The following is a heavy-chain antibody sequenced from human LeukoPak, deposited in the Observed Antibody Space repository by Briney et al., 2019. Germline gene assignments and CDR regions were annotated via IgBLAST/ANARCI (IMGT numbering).Heavy chain of an antibody. D-gene: IGHD2-2*01. Sequence: GGSLRLYCAASGFTFSTYTMNWVRRAPGKGLEWVSSISSSSNNINYADSVKGRFTISRDNAMNSVHLQMNSLRVEDTAVYYCARGYQRPDYWGQGTLITVSS. V-gene: IGHV3-21*01. CDR2: ISSSSNNI. CDR1: GFTFSTYT. CDR3: ARGYQRPDY. J-gene: IGHJ4*02.